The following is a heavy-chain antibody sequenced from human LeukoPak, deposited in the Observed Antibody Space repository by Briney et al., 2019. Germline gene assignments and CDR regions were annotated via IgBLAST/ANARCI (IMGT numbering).Heavy chain of an antibody. CDR2: FDPEDGET. D-gene: IGHD1-14*01. Sequence: ASVKVSCKVSGYTLTELSMHWVRQAPGKGLEWMGGFDPEDGETIYAQKFQGRVTMTEDTSTDTAYMELSSLRPEDTAVYYCAIPGGSIRDFDYWGQGTLVIVSS. J-gene: IGHJ4*02. CDR3: AIPGGSIRDFDY. V-gene: IGHV1-24*01. CDR1: GYTLTELS.